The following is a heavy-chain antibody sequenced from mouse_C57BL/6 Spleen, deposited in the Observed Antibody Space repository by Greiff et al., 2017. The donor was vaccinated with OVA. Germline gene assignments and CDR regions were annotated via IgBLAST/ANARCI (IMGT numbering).Heavy chain of an antibody. V-gene: IGHV5-17*01. CDR3: ARKITSVQFAY. D-gene: IGHD1-1*01. CDR2: ISSGSSTI. J-gene: IGHJ3*01. CDR1: GFTFSDYG. Sequence: EVQGVEPGGGLVKPGGSLKLSCAASGFTFSDYGMHWVRQAPEQGLEWVAYISSGSSTIYYADTVKGRFTISRDNATNTLFLQMTSLTSEDTAMYYCARKITSVQFAYWGQGTLGTVSA.